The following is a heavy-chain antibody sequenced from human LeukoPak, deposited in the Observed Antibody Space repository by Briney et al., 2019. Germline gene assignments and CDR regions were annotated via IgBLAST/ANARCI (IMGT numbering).Heavy chain of an antibody. V-gene: IGHV3-21*01. CDR1: GFTFSKYA. CDR2: ISSDSVYI. CDR3: TTPAAGPRAEYSLH. Sequence: GGSLRLSCAVSGFTFSKYAMNWVRQAPGKGLEWVSSISSDSVYIYYADSVKGRFTTSRDNARNSLYLQMNSLRAEDTAIYYCTTPAAGPRAEYSLHWGQGTLVTVSS. D-gene: IGHD6-13*01. J-gene: IGHJ1*01.